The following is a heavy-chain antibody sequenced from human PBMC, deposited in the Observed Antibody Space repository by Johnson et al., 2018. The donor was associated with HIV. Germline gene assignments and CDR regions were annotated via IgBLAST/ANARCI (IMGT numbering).Heavy chain of an antibody. V-gene: IGHV3-30-3*01. CDR1: GFPFRDSA. J-gene: IGHJ3*02. CDR2: ILFEGVYK. CDR3: ARGGGCGGDCYSGYDAFDI. Sequence: QVQLVESGGGVVQPGRSQRLSCAASGFPFRDSAMHWVRQAPGKGMEWVAVILFEGVYKHYAESVTGRFTLSRDNSKNTLYLQMTSLGDEDTAVYYCARGGGCGGDCYSGYDAFDIWGQGTMVTV. D-gene: IGHD2-21*01.